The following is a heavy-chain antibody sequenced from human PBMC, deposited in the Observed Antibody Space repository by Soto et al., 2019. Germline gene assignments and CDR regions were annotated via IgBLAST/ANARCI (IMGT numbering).Heavy chain of an antibody. J-gene: IGHJ6*02. V-gene: IGHV4-31*03. CDR1: GGSISSAAYY. D-gene: IGHD1-26*01. CDR2: ITYIGST. CDR3: AREITGTYPYYYRMDV. Sequence: PSETLSLTCTVSGGSISSAAYYWSWIRQHPGKGLEWIGYITYIGSTYYNPSLKSRVTISVDTSKTQFSLKLSSVTAADTAVYYCAREITGTYPYYYRMDVWGQGTTVTVSS.